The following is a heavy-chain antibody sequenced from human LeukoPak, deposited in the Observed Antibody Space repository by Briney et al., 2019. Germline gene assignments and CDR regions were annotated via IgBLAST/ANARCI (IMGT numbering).Heavy chain of an antibody. CDR3: ARVVSPIFGVVTYAYYYYYYMDV. Sequence: SETLSLTCTVSGYSISSGYYWGWIRQPPGKGLEWIGSIYHSGSTYYNPSLKSRVTISVDTSKNQFSLKLSSVTAADTAVYYCARVVSPIFGVVTYAYYYYYYMDVWGKGTTVTVSS. D-gene: IGHD3-3*01. CDR2: IYHSGST. V-gene: IGHV4-38-2*02. J-gene: IGHJ6*03. CDR1: GYSISSGYY.